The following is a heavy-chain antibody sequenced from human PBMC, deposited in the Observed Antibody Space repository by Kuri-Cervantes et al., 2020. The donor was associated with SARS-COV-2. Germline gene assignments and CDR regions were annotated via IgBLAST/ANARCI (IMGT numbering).Heavy chain of an antibody. CDR1: GGSISSSSYY. CDR3: ARGRRPQVDIAAAGFVWFDP. D-gene: IGHD6-13*01. J-gene: IGHJ5*02. V-gene: IGHV4-39*06. CDR2: IYYSGST. Sequence: SETLSLTCTVSGGSISSSSYYWGWIRQPPGKGLEWIGSIYYSGSTYYNPSLKSRVTISVDTSKNQFPLKLSSVTAADTAVYYCARGRRPQVDIAAAGFVWFDPWGQGTLVTVSS.